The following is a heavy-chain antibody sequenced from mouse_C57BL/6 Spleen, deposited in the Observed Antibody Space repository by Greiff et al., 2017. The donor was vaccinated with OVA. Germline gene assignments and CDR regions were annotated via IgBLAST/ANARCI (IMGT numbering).Heavy chain of an antibody. Sequence: QVQLQQSGPGLVQPSRSLSITCTVSGFSLTSYGVHWVRQSPGKGLEWLGVIWSGGSTDYNAAFISRLSISKDNSKSQVFFKMNSLQADDTAIYYCASLLLLRPYWYFDVWGTGTTVTVSS. V-gene: IGHV2-2*01. CDR1: GFSLTSYG. D-gene: IGHD1-1*01. CDR3: ASLLLLRPYWYFDV. J-gene: IGHJ1*03. CDR2: IWSGGST.